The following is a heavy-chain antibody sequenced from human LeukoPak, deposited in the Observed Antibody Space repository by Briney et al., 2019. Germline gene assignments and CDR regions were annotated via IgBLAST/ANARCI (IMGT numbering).Heavy chain of an antibody. D-gene: IGHD4-23*01. CDR3: ARGVTLYYYFDL. CDR2: MHYTGAT. CDR1: GGSLSGYY. Sequence: SETLSLTCAIYGGSLSGYYWSWFRQPPGKGLEWIGEMHYTGATNYSPSLKSRVTISAGTSKNQFSLKVNSVTAADTAVYYCARGVTLYYYFDLWGRGTLVTVSS. J-gene: IGHJ2*01. V-gene: IGHV4-34*01.